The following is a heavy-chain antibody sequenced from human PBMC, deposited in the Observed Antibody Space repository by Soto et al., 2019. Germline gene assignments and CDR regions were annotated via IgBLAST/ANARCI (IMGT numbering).Heavy chain of an antibody. CDR1: GGTFSSYA. CDR3: ARYCSSTSCYHGDYYYGMDV. CDR2: IIPIFGTA. Sequence: SVKVSCKASGGTFSSYAISWVRQAPGQGLEWMGGIIPIFGTANYAQKFQGRVTITADESTSTAYMELSSLRSEDTAVYYCARYCSSTSCYHGDYYYGMDVWGQGTTVTVSS. V-gene: IGHV1-69*13. J-gene: IGHJ6*02. D-gene: IGHD2-2*01.